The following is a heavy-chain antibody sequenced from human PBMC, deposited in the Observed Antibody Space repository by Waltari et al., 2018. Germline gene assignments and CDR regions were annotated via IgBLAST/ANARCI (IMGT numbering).Heavy chain of an antibody. CDR1: GFTFSSYG. Sequence: QVQLVESGGGVVQPVRSLRLSCAASGFTFSSYGMHWVRQAPGKGLEWVAVIWYDGSNKYYADSVKGRFTISRDNSKNTLYLQMNSLRAEDTAVYYCARGKGAIYFDYWGQGTLVTVSS. CDR3: ARGKGAIYFDY. V-gene: IGHV3-33*01. J-gene: IGHJ4*02. D-gene: IGHD1-26*01. CDR2: IWYDGSNK.